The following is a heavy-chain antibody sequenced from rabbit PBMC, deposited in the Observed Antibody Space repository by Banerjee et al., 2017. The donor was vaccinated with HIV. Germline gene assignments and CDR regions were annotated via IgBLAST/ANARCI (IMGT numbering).Heavy chain of an antibody. CDR1: GFSFSSNW. CDR2: IDTNDGDT. V-gene: IGHV1S45*01. Sequence: LEESGGGLVKPGGTLTLTCTVSGFSFSSNWICWVRQAPGKGLEWIACIDTNDGDTDYANWPKGRFTISKTSSTTVDLKMTSLTAADTATYFCARNFDLWGPGTLVTVS. J-gene: IGHJ4*01. CDR3: ARNFDL.